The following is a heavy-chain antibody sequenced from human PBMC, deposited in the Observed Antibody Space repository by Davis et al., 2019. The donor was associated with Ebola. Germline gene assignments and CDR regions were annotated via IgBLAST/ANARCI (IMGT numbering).Heavy chain of an antibody. CDR1: GFTFGDYA. J-gene: IGHJ6*04. CDR3: AKSGLSFGVVKYHYGMDV. D-gene: IGHD3-3*01. CDR2: IYSGGST. V-gene: IGHV3-23*03. Sequence: GGSLRLSCTASGFTFGDYAMSWVRQAPGKGLEWVSVIYSGGSTYYADSVKGRFTISRDNSKKTLYLQMNSLRAEDTAVYYCAKSGLSFGVVKYHYGMDVWGKGTTVTVSS.